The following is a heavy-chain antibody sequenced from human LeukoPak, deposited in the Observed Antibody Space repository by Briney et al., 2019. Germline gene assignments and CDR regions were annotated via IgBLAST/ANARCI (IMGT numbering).Heavy chain of an antibody. CDR3: ARDYDSSGYYQPFQH. Sequence: PGGSLRLSCAASGFTFSSYSMNWVRQAPGKGLEWVSSISSSSSYIYYADSVKGRFTISRDNAKNSLYLQMNSLRAEDTAVYYCARDYDSSGYYQPFQHWGQGTLVTVSS. D-gene: IGHD3-22*01. V-gene: IGHV3-21*01. CDR2: ISSSSSYI. CDR1: GFTFSSYS. J-gene: IGHJ1*01.